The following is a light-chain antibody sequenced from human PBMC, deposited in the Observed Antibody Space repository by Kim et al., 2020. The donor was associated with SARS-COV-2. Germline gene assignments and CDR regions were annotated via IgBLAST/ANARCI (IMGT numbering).Light chain of an antibody. V-gene: IGLV1-40*01. J-gene: IGLJ2*01. CDR3: QSYDNSLGGVV. Sequence: QLVLTQPPSVSGAPGQTVTISCIGTSSNIGTGYDVHWYQHLPGTGPKLLIFDNNNRPSGVPDRFSGSKSGASASLAITGLQAEDEADYYCQSYDNSLGGVVFGGGTQLTVL. CDR1: SSNIGTGYD. CDR2: DNN.